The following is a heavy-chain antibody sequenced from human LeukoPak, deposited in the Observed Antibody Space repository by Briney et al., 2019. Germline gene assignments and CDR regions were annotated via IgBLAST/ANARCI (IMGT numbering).Heavy chain of an antibody. J-gene: IGHJ5*02. CDR3: ARMFRSSWYINWFDP. D-gene: IGHD6-13*01. V-gene: IGHV4-38-2*02. CDR1: GYSISSGYF. Sequence: SETLSLTCTVSGYSISSGYFWGWIRQPPGKGLEWIGSIYHSGSTSYNPSLKSRLTVSVDTSKNQFSLKLNFVTAADTAMYYCARMFRSSWYINWFDPWGQGTLVTVSS. CDR2: IYHSGST.